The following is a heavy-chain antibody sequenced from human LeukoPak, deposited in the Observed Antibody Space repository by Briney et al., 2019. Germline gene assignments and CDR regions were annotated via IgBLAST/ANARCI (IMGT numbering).Heavy chain of an antibody. Sequence: GGSLRLSCAASGFTFSSYVMHWVRQAPGKGLEWVAIISYDGSNGYYADSVKGRFTISRDNSKHTLYLQMNSLRAADTAVYYCATRIAAAGTSYFDYWGQGTLVTVSS. D-gene: IGHD6-13*01. V-gene: IGHV3-30*04. CDR3: ATRIAAAGTSYFDY. J-gene: IGHJ4*02. CDR1: GFTFSSYV. CDR2: ISYDGSNG.